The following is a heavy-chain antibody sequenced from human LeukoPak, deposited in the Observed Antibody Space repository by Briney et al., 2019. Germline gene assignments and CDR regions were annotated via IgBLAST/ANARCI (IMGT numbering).Heavy chain of an antibody. Sequence: ASVKVSCKASGGTFSSYAISWVRQAPGQGLEWMGGIIPIFGTANYAQKFQGRVTITTDESTSTAYMELSSLRSEDTAVYYCASGYCSSTSCPFFDYWGQGTLVTVSS. V-gene: IGHV1-69*05. CDR1: GGTFSSYA. J-gene: IGHJ4*02. CDR2: IIPIFGTA. CDR3: ASGYCSSTSCPFFDY. D-gene: IGHD2-2*03.